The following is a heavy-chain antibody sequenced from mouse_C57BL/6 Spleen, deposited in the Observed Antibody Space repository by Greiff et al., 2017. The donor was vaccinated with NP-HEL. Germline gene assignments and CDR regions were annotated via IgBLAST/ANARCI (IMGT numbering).Heavy chain of an antibody. V-gene: IGHV5-16*01. CDR3: ARDSYWYFDV. J-gene: IGHJ1*03. Sequence: EVKLMESEGGLVQPGSSMKLSCTASGFTFSDYYMAWVRQVPEKGLEWVANINYDGSSTYYLDSLKSRFIISRDNAKNILYLQMSSLKSEDTATYYCARDSYWYFDVWGTGTTVTVSS. CDR1: GFTFSDYY. CDR2: INYDGSST.